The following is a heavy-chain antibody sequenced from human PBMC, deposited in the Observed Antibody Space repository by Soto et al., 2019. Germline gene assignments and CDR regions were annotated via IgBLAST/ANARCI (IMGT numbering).Heavy chain of an antibody. CDR2: MFHSGSP. CDR1: CASISDSHW. J-gene: IGHJ6*02. Sequence: QVQLQESGPGLVKPSGTLSLTCVVSCASISDSHWWTWVRQPPGKGLEWIGEMFHSGSPNYNPTHKRRVNISTDKSREQFSLTVRSGPAAVSAVYYCGKNKAYAVDAWGQGTTVTVSS. CDR3: GKNKAYAVDA. V-gene: IGHV4-4*02.